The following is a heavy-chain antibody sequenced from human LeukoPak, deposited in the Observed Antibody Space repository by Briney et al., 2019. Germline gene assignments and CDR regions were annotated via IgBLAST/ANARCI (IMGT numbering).Heavy chain of an antibody. J-gene: IGHJ4*02. V-gene: IGHV3-21*01. CDR1: GFPFSSYS. Sequence: GALRLSCAASGFPFSSYSMNWVRQAPGKGLEWVSSISSSSSYIYYADSVKGRFTISRDNAKNSLYLQMNSLRAEDTAVYYCARGFGSWYYYNIADYWGQGTLVTVSS. D-gene: IGHD6-13*01. CDR3: ARGFGSWYYYNIADY. CDR2: ISSSSSYI.